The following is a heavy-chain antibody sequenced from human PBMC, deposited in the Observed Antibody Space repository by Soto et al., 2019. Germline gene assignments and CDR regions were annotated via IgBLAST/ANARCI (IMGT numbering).Heavy chain of an antibody. V-gene: IGHV3-49*04. CDR3: TSSDYDSSGPFDY. J-gene: IGHJ4*02. Sequence: GGSLRLSCTASGFTFGDYVMSWVRQAPGKGLEWVGFIRSKAYGGTTEYAASVKGRFTISRDDSKSIAYLQMNSLKTEDTAVYYCTSSDYDSSGPFDYWGQGTLVTVSS. D-gene: IGHD3-22*01. CDR1: GFTFGDYV. CDR2: IRSKAYGGTT.